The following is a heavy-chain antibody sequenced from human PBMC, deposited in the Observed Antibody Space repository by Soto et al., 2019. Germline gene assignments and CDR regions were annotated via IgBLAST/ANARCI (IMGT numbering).Heavy chain of an antibody. V-gene: IGHV4-34*11. Sequence: SGTLSLTCAVYGGAFSGYYWGWIRGPPEKGLEWIGYVYYTGTTDYNPSLKSRVTMSLDTSKNQFYLRLSSMTAADTAVYFCARDSTANPYYFDNWGRGILVTVSS. CDR2: VYYTGTT. CDR3: ARDSTANPYYFDN. CDR1: GGAFSGYY. D-gene: IGHD5-18*01. J-gene: IGHJ4*02.